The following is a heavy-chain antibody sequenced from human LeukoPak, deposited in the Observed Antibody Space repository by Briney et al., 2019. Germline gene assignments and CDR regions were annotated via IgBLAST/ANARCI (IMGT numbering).Heavy chain of an antibody. Sequence: PGGSLRLSCAASGFTFSSYGMHWVRQAPGKGLEWVALISYDGSNEYYADSVRGRFTISRDNSKFTLYMQMNSLRAEDTAVYFCARGGGLDVWGQGATVTVSS. CDR1: GFTFSSYG. CDR2: ISYDGSNE. D-gene: IGHD3-16*01. CDR3: ARGGGLDV. V-gene: IGHV3-30*03. J-gene: IGHJ6*02.